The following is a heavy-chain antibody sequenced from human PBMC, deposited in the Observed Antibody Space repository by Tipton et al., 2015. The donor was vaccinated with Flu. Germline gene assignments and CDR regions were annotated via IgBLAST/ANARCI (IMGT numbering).Heavy chain of an antibody. CDR1: RGSISSGGAY. J-gene: IGHJ5*02. D-gene: IGHD1-26*01. V-gene: IGHV4-61*08. CDR3: ARGGWEPHGGWFDP. CDR2: VHYSGTT. Sequence: TLSLTCTVSRGSISSGGAYWSWIRQSPGKGLEWIGQVHYSGTTNYNPSLKSRVTMSLDKSKNQFSLNLNSITTADTAVFYCARGGWEPHGGWFDPWGQGLLVTVSS.